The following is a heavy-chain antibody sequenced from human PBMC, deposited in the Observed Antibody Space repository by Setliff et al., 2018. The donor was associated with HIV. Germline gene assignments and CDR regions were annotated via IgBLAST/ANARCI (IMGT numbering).Heavy chain of an antibody. CDR2: ISSSGSTI. D-gene: IGHD3-3*01. V-gene: IGHV3-48*01. CDR1: GFTFNSAW. CDR3: ARDSAAWVTELGILGY. J-gene: IGHJ4*02. Sequence: GSLRLSCVASGFTFNSAWMNWVRQAPGKGLEWVSYISSSGSTIYYADSVKGRFTISRDNPRNTVYLQMTGLRLDDTAVYYCARDSAAWVTELGILGYWGQGTLVTVSS.